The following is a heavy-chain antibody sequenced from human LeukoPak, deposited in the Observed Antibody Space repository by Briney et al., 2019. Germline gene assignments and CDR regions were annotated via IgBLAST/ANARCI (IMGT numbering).Heavy chain of an antibody. CDR3: VRGPYYYYGMDV. CDR1: GFTFSSYA. D-gene: IGHD5-24*01. J-gene: IGHJ6*02. Sequence: PGGSLRLSCAASGFTFSSYAMSWVRQAPGKGLEWVSAISGSGGSTYYADSVKGRFTISRDNSKNTLYLQMNSLRAEDTAVYYCVRGPYYYYGMDVWGQGTMVTVSS. CDR2: ISGSGGST. V-gene: IGHV3-23*01.